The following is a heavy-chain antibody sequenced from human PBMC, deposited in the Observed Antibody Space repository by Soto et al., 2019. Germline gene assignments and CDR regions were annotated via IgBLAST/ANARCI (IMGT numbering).Heavy chain of an antibody. J-gene: IGHJ4*02. D-gene: IGHD2-15*01. V-gene: IGHV3-21*01. CDR3: ASATVVAATFDF. Sequence: PGGSLTLSCAASGFAFRSYNMNWVRQAPGKGLEWVASSSSGSSNIYYADSVKGRFTISRDNAKNSLFLQMDSLRAEDSAVYYCASATVVAATFDFWGQGTLVTVSS. CDR1: GFAFRSYN. CDR2: SSSGSSNI.